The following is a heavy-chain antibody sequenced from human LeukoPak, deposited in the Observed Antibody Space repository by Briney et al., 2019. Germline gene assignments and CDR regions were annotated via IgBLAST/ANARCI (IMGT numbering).Heavy chain of an antibody. J-gene: IGHJ4*02. CDR2: IYHSGST. CDR1: GGSISSSNW. V-gene: IGHV4-4*02. Sequence: PSETLSLTCAVSGGSISSSNWWSWVRQPPGKGLEWIGEIYHSGSTNYNPSLKSRVTISVDTSKNQFSLKLSSVTAADTAVYYCARDFSNYDILTGSYWGQGTLVTVSS. D-gene: IGHD3-9*01. CDR3: ARDFSNYDILTGSY.